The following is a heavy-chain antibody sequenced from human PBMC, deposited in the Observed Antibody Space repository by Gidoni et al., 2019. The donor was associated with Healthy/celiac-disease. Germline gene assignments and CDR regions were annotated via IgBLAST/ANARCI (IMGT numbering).Heavy chain of an antibody. CDR2: ISSSSSTI. J-gene: IGHJ5*02. CDR3: ARVIGGYGDTNWFDP. CDR1: GFTFSSYS. V-gene: IGHV3-48*01. D-gene: IGHD4-17*01. Sequence: EVQLVESGGGLVQPGGSLRLSCAASGFTFSSYSMNWVRQAPGKGLEWVSYISSSSSTIYYADSVKGRFTISRDNAKNSLYLQMNSLRAEDTAVYYCARVIGGYGDTNWFDPWGQGTLVTVSS.